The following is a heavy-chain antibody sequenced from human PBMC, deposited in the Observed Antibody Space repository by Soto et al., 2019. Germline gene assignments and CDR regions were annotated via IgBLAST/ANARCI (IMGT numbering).Heavy chain of an antibody. CDR2: ISGSGGST. V-gene: IGHV3-23*01. CDR3: AKDRARQQLVPNYIDY. J-gene: IGHJ4*02. CDR1: GFTFSSYA. D-gene: IGHD6-13*01. Sequence: HPGGSLRLSCAASGFTFSSYAMSWVRQAPGKGLEWVSAISGSGGSTYYADSVKDRFTISRDNSKNTLYLQMNSLRAEDTAVYYCAKDRARQQLVPNYIDYWGQGTLVTVSS.